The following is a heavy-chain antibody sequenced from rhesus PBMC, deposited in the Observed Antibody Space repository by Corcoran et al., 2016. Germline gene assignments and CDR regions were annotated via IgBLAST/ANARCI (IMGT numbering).Heavy chain of an antibody. Sequence: QVQLQESGPGLVKPSETLSLTCAVSGGSISDSYYWSWTRPPPGKGPEGIGYINGSGGSTYYNPSLKSRGTISTDTARDQFCLEVSSGTAADAGVYYCARGAVLVVVAMDYFEFWGQGALVTVSS. D-gene: IGHD2-21*01. CDR1: GGSISDSYY. CDR2: INGSGGST. CDR3: ARGAVLVVVAMDYFEF. V-gene: IGHV4-106*01. J-gene: IGHJ1*01.